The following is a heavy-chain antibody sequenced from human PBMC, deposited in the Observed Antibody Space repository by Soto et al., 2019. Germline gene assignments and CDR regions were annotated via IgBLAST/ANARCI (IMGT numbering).Heavy chain of an antibody. Sequence: QLQLQESGSGLVKPSQTLSLTCAVSGGSISSGGYSWSWIRQPPGKGLGWIGYIYHSGSTYYNPSRKSRVTISVDRSKNQFALKLSSVTAADTAVYYCAAGAIFGVVPLDYWGQGTLVTVSS. V-gene: IGHV4-30-2*01. J-gene: IGHJ4*02. CDR2: IYHSGST. CDR1: GGSISSGGYS. CDR3: AAGAIFGVVPLDY. D-gene: IGHD3-3*01.